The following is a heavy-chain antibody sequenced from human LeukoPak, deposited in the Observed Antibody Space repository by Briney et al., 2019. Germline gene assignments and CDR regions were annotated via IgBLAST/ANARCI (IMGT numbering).Heavy chain of an antibody. CDR1: GFTFSSYS. J-gene: IGHJ6*02. V-gene: IGHV3-21*01. CDR2: ISSSSSYI. CDR3: ARDVWFGELLFRDYYYYGMDV. D-gene: IGHD3-10*01. Sequence: PGGSLRLSCAASGFTFSSYSMNWVRQAPGKGLEWVSSISSSSSYIYYADSVKGRFTISRDNAKNSLYLQMNSLRAEDTAVYCCARDVWFGELLFRDYYYYGMDVWGQGTTVTVSS.